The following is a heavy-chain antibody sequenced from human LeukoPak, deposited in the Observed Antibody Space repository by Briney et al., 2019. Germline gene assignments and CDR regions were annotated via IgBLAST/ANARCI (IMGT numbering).Heavy chain of an antibody. Sequence: GGSLRLSCAASGFTFSSYAMSWVRQAPGKGLEWVSAISGSGGSTYYADSVKGRFTIPRDNSKNTLYLQMNSLRAEDTAVYYCAKDPYCSSTSCYVPFFEAYYYYGMDVWGQGTTVTVSS. CDR3: AKDPYCSSTSCYVPFFEAYYYYGMDV. CDR2: ISGSGGST. V-gene: IGHV3-23*01. J-gene: IGHJ6*02. CDR1: GFTFSSYA. D-gene: IGHD2-2*01.